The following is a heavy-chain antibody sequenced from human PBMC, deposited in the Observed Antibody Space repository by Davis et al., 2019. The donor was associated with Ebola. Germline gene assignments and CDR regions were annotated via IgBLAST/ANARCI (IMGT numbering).Heavy chain of an antibody. D-gene: IGHD3-10*01. J-gene: IGHJ6*02. V-gene: IGHV1-69*13. CDR1: GGTFSSYA. CDR3: ARDSETYYYGSGSYHNPYYYGMDV. CDR2: IIPIFGTA. Sequence: AASVKVSCKASGGTFSSYAISWVRQAPGQGLEWMGGIIPIFGTANYAQKFQGRVTITADESTSTAYMELSSLRSEDTAVYYCARDSETYYYGSGSYHNPYYYGMDVWGQGTTVTVSS.